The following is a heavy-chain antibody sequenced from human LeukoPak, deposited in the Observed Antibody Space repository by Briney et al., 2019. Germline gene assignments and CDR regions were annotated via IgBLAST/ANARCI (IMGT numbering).Heavy chain of an antibody. Sequence: VASVKVSCKASGYTFTSYYMHWVRQAPGQGLECMGIINPSGGSTSYAQKSQGRVTMTRDMSTSTVYMELSSLRSKDTAVYYCARDSGYCSSTSCYLGYWGQETLVTVPS. D-gene: IGHD2-2*01. CDR3: ARDSGYCSSTSCYLGY. V-gene: IGHV1-46*01. CDR2: INPSGGST. CDR1: GYTFTSYY. J-gene: IGHJ4*02.